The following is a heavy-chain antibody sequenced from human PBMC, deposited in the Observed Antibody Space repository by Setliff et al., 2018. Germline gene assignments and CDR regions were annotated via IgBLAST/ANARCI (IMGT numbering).Heavy chain of an antibody. V-gene: IGHV1-46*01. Sequence: EASVKVSCKASGYTFTSYYMHWVRQAPGQGLEWMGIINPSGGGTSYAQKFQGRVTMTRDTSTSTVYMELGRLRSDDTAVYFCARDGGGDSDAFDIWGQGTMVTVSS. D-gene: IGHD3-16*01. CDR3: ARDGGGDSDAFDI. J-gene: IGHJ3*02. CDR2: INPSGGGT. CDR1: GYTFTSYY.